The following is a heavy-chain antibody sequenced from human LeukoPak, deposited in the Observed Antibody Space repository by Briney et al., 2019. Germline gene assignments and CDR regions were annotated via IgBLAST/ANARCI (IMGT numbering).Heavy chain of an antibody. CDR3: AKWEQWLVPFFDY. CDR2: ISGSGGST. CDR1: GFTFSSYT. D-gene: IGHD6-19*01. V-gene: IGHV3-23*01. J-gene: IGHJ4*02. Sequence: GGFLRLSCAASGFTFSSYTMSWVRQAPGKGLEWVSAISGSGGSTYYADSVKGRFTISRDNSKNTLYLQMNSLRAEDTAVYYCAKWEQWLVPFFDYWGQGTLVTVSS.